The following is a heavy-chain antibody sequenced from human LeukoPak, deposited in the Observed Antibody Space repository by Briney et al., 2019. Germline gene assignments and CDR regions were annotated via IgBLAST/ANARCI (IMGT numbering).Heavy chain of an antibody. CDR2: IYWYDDK. Sequence: SGPTLVNPTQTPTLTCTFSGFSLSSSGGGVGGIRQPPGKSLEWLAVIYWYDDKRYSPSLKSRLTISKDTSKNQVVLTMTNMDPVDTATYYCAHIIPSSSGWYWTTTFDYWGQGTLVTVSS. CDR3: AHIIPSSSGWYWTTTFDY. V-gene: IGHV2-5*01. CDR1: GFSLSSSGGG. J-gene: IGHJ4*02. D-gene: IGHD6-19*01.